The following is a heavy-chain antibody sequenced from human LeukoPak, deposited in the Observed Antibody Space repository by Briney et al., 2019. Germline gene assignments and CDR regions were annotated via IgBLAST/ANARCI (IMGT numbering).Heavy chain of an antibody. CDR1: GYTFASYV. CDR2: INAGNGDT. J-gene: IGHJ4*02. CDR3: ARSPRSGWYWDY. V-gene: IGHV1-3*01. D-gene: IGHD6-19*01. Sequence: ASVKVSCKASGYTFASYVVHWVRQTPGQRLEWMGWINAGNGDTKYSQSFQGRVTITRDASASTAYMEVSSLRSEDATVYYCARSPRSGWYWDYWGQGTLVTVSS.